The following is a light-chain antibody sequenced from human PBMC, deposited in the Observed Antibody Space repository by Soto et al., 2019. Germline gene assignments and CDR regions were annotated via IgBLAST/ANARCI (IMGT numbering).Light chain of an antibody. J-gene: IGKJ5*01. CDR1: QTVSSN. Sequence: EIVMTQSPATLSVSPGERATLSCRASQTVSSNLAWYQQKPGQAPRLLIYGASTRATGIPARLSGSGSGTELTITLSSMQSEDFAIYYCQQYHNWPQRITFGKGTRLEIK. CDR3: QQYHNWPQRIT. CDR2: GAS. V-gene: IGKV3-15*01.